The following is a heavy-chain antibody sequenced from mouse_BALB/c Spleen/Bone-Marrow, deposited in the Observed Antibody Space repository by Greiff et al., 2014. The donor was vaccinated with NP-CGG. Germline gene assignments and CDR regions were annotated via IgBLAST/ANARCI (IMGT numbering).Heavy chain of an antibody. D-gene: IGHD2-4*01. CDR3: ARRRVYDYYWYFDV. V-gene: IGHV5-9-3*01. Sequence: EVKVVESGGGLVKPGGSLKLSCAASGFTFSSYAMSWVRQTPEKRLEWVATITSGGTYTYYPDSVKGRFTISRGNAKNTLYLQMSSLRSEDTAMYYCARRRVYDYYWYFDVWGAGTTVTVSS. J-gene: IGHJ1*01. CDR1: GFTFSSYA. CDR2: ITSGGTYT.